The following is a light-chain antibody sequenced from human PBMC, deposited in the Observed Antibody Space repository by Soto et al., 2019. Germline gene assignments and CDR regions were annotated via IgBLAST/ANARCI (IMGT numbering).Light chain of an antibody. CDR1: SSKIGSNS. CDR3: AAWDDSLNGYV. CDR2: SND. V-gene: IGLV1-44*01. J-gene: IGLJ1*01. Sequence: QSARTQPPSASGTPGQRVTISCSGSSSKIGSNSVNWYQQLPGTAPKLLIYSNDRRPSGVPDRFSGSKSGTSASLAISGLQSEDEADYYCAAWDDSLNGYVFGTGTKVTVL.